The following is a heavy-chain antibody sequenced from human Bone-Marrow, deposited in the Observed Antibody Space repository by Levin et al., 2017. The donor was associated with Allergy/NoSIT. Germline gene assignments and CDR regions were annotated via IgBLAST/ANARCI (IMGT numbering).Heavy chain of an antibody. CDR3: ATGPWLQLIFDS. V-gene: IGHV3-53*01. J-gene: IGHJ4*02. CDR2: IYSGGTT. D-gene: IGHD5-24*01. CDR1: ELSVSSNY. Sequence: PGGSLRLSCAASELSVSSNYMTWVRQAPGKGLEWVSVIYSGGTTSYADSVKGRFTISRDNSKNTVFLQMNSLRAEDTAVYYCATGPWLQLIFDSWGQGTLVTVSS.